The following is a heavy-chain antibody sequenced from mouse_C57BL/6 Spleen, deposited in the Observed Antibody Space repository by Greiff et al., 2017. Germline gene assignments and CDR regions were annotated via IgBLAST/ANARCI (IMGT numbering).Heavy chain of an antibody. D-gene: IGHD2-4*01. V-gene: IGHV1-15*01. J-gene: IGHJ2*01. CDR2: IDPETGGT. CDR3: TSGMRDYDDYFDY. CDR1: GYTFTDYE. Sequence: VQLQQSGAELVRPGASVTLSCKASGYTFTDYEMHWVKQTPVHGLEWIGAIDPETGGTAYNQKFKGKAILTADKSSSTAYMELRSLTSEDSAVYYCTSGMRDYDDYFDYWGQGTTLTVSS.